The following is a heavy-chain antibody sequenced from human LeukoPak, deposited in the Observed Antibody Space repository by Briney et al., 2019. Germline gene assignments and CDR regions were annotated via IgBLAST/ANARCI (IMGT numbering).Heavy chain of an antibody. CDR2: IYHSGST. Sequence: PSETLSLTCAVSGYSISSGYYWGWIRQPPGKGLEWIGSIYHSGSTYYNPSLKSRVTISVDTSKNHLSLKLGSVTAADTAVYYCARGDTAMVLWGQGTLVTVSS. V-gene: IGHV4-38-2*01. CDR1: GYSISSGYY. J-gene: IGHJ4*02. D-gene: IGHD5-18*01. CDR3: ARGDTAMVL.